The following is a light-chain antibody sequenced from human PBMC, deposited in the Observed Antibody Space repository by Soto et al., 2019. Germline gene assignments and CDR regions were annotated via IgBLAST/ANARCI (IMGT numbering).Light chain of an antibody. V-gene: IGKV3-15*01. CDR3: QQYNNWPIT. CDR1: QSVNIN. Sequence: EVVLTQSLASLSVSPGERATLSCRASQSVNINLAWYQQKPGQAPYLLIYTASTRATGVPARFSGSGSGTEFTLTISTLQSEDFTVYYCQQYNNWPITFGQGTRPEIK. CDR2: TAS. J-gene: IGKJ5*01.